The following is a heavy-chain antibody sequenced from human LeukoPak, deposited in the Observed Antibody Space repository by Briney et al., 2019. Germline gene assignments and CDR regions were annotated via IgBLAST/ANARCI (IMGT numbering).Heavy chain of an antibody. CDR2: INHDGTSA. D-gene: IGHD3-10*02. CDR3: AELGITMIGGV. V-gene: IGHV3-74*01. CDR1: GFTFTTFW. Sequence: GGSLRLSCATSGFTFTTFWMHWVRQAPGKGLVWVSRINHDGTSANYADSVKGRFTISRDNAKNSLYLQMNSLRAEDTAVYYCAELGITMIGGVWGKGTTVTISS. J-gene: IGHJ6*04.